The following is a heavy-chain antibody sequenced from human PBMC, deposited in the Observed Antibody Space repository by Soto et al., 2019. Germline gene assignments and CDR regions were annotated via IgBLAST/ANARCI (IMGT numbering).Heavy chain of an antibody. Sequence: PSETLSLTCTVSGGSISRWGYYWSWIRQHPGKGLEWIGYIYYSGSTYYNPSLKSRVTISVDTSKNQFSLKLSSVTAADTAVYYCARSGYSYGPNPLLYWGQGTLVTVS. D-gene: IGHD5-18*01. J-gene: IGHJ4*02. V-gene: IGHV4-31*03. CDR1: GGSISRWGYY. CDR3: ARSGYSYGPNPLLY. CDR2: IYYSGST.